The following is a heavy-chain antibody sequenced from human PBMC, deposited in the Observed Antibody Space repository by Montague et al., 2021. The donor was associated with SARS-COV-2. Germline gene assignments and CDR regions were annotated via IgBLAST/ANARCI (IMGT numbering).Heavy chain of an antibody. CDR1: GFSLSTSGVG. V-gene: IGHV2-5*02. CDR3: VRWVCSSTSCRFDY. D-gene: IGHD2-2*01. Sequence: PALVKPTQTLTLTCTFSGFSLSTSGVGVGWIRQPPGKALEWLALIYWDDDKRYSPSLKSRLTITKDTSKNQVVLTMTNMDPVDTATYYCVRWVCSSTSCRFDYWGQGTLVTVSS. J-gene: IGHJ4*02. CDR2: IYWDDDK.